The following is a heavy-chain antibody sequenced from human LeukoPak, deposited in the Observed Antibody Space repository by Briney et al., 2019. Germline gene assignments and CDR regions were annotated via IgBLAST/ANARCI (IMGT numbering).Heavy chain of an antibody. D-gene: IGHD3-10*01. V-gene: IGHV3-30*02. CDR2: IWYDGSNK. CDR3: AKDSGDRSGSCKYSFDY. CDR1: GFTFSSYG. Sequence: PGGSLRLSCAASGFTFSSYGMHWVRQAPGKGLEWVAFIWYDGSNKYYADSVKGRFTISRDNSKNTLYLQMNSLRAEDTAVYYCAKDSGDRSGSCKYSFDYWGEGTLVTVST. J-gene: IGHJ4*02.